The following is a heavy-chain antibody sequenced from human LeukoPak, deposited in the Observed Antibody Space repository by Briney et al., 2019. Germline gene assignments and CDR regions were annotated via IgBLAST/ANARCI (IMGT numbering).Heavy chain of an antibody. CDR3: ARVPGMAADDAFDI. V-gene: IGHV4-30-4*01. CDR2: IYHSGST. CDR1: GGSISSGDYY. D-gene: IGHD6-13*01. Sequence: SETLSLTCTVSGGSISSGDYYWSWIRQPPGTGLEWIGYIYHSGSTYYNPSLKSRVTISVDTSKNQFSLKLSSVTAADTAVYYCARVPGMAADDAFDIWGQGTMVTVSS. J-gene: IGHJ3*02.